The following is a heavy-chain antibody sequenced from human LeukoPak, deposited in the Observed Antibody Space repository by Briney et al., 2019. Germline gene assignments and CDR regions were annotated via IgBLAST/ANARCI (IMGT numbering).Heavy chain of an antibody. J-gene: IGHJ4*02. V-gene: IGHV3-23*01. Sequence: GGSLRLSCAASGFTFSTSAMAWVRQAPGKGLEWVSGISGSGATDYADSVKGRFTISRDNSKNTLYLQINSLRAEDTAVYYCAKDLNWGGRWGQGTLVTVSS. CDR1: GFTFSTSA. D-gene: IGHD7-27*01. CDR3: AKDLNWGGR. CDR2: ISGSGAT.